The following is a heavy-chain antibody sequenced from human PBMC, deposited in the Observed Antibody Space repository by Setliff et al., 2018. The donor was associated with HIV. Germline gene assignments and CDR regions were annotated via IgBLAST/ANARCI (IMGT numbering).Heavy chain of an antibody. CDR3: ARALSYGSGTYSAAGF. CDR1: GYTFTNYA. Sequence: ASVKVSCKASGYTFTNYAIHWVRQAPGQGLEWMGWIKAGNGNTESSKKFQGRVTITRETSATTAYMELSSLTPEDTAIYFCARALSYGSGTYSAAGFWGQGTLVTVSS. J-gene: IGHJ4*02. V-gene: IGHV1-3*01. CDR2: IKAGNGNT. D-gene: IGHD3-10*01.